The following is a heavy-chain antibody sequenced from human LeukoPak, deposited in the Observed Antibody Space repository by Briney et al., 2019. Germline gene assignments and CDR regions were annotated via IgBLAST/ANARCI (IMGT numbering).Heavy chain of an antibody. Sequence: SGGSLRLSCAASGFMFRDAAMTWVRQAPGKGLEWVSLIASSGLNTYYADSVKGRFTISRDNSKNTLSLQMNGLRVEDTAVYYCAKDARRTSGWYFLDYWGQGSLVTVSS. CDR2: IASSGLNT. CDR1: GFMFRDAA. CDR3: AKDARRTSGWYFLDY. V-gene: IGHV3-23*01. D-gene: IGHD6-19*01. J-gene: IGHJ4*02.